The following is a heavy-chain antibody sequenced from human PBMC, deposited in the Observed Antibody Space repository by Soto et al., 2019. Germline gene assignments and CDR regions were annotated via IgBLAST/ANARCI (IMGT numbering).Heavy chain of an antibody. CDR3: ARAPKPYYYDSSGYYGHAFDI. J-gene: IGHJ3*02. D-gene: IGHD3-22*01. V-gene: IGHV1-69*06. Sequence: ASVKVSCKASGGTFSSYAISWVRQAPGQGLEWMGGIIPIFGTANYAQKFQGRVTITADKSTSTAYMELSSLRSEDTAVYYCARAPKPYYYDSSGYYGHAFDIWGQGTMVTV. CDR1: GGTFSSYA. CDR2: IIPIFGTA.